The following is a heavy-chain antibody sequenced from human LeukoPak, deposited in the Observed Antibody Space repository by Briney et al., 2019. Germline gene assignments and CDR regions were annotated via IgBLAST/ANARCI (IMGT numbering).Heavy chain of an antibody. V-gene: IGHV3-30*02. D-gene: IGHD1-26*01. J-gene: IGHJ4*02. CDR2: IRFDATNK. CDR3: AFLYSGSTPGY. CDR1: GFLFSGSS. Sequence: GGSLRLSCAASGFLFSGSSMHWVRQAPGKGLQWVSFIRFDATNKYYADSVKGRFTISRDNTKNSLYLQMNSLRAEDTAVYYCAFLYSGSTPGYWGQGTLVTVSS.